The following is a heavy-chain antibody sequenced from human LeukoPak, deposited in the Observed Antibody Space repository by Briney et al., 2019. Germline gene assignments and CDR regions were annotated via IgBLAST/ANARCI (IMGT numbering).Heavy chain of an antibody. D-gene: IGHD4-17*01. CDR3: ARVIRTTVNYYFDY. Sequence: GGSLRLSCAASGFTFSSYAMGWVRQAPGKGLEWVSAISGSGGSTYYADSVKGRFTISRDNSKNTLYLQMNSLRAEDTAVYYCARVIRTTVNYYFDYWGQGTLVTVSS. CDR2: ISGSGGST. CDR1: GFTFSSYA. J-gene: IGHJ4*02. V-gene: IGHV3-23*01.